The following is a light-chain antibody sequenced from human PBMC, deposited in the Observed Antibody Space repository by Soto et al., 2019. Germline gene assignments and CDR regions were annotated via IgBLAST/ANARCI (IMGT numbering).Light chain of an antibody. Sequence: QSVLTQPASVSGSPGQSISISCAGISSDFGGYNYVSWYQQHPGKVPKLLIYDDNNRPSGVSTRFSGSKSGNTASLTISGLRAYDEADYYCPSYSLCSTFVFLTATLVSDL. CDR3: PSYSLCSTFV. CDR1: SSDFGGYNY. V-gene: IGLV2-14*01. CDR2: DDN. J-gene: IGLJ1*01.